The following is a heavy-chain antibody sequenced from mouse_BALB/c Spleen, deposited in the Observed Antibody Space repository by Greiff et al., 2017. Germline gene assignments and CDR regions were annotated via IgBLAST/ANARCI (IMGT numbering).Heavy chain of an antibody. V-gene: IGHV2-9*02. CDR2: IWAGGST. Sequence: VHLVESGPGLVAPSQSLSITCTVSGFSLTSYGVHWVRQPPGKGLEWLGVIWAGGSTNYNSALMSRLSISKDNSKSQVFLKMNSLQANDTAIYYCARDYDYAMDYWGQGTSVTVSS. J-gene: IGHJ4*01. CDR3: ARDYDYAMDY. D-gene: IGHD2-12*01. CDR1: GFSLTSYG.